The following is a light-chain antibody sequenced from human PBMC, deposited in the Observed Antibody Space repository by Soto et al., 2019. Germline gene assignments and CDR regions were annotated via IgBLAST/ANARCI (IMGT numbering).Light chain of an antibody. V-gene: IGKV1-5*01. CDR3: QQYNTYST. Sequence: DIPMTQSPSTLSASVGDRVTITCRASQSISRWLAWYQQKPGKAPKALIYDASTLRSGIPSRFSGGGSGTEFTLTISSLQPDDFATYYCQQYNTYSTFGQGTRLEIK. CDR2: DAS. J-gene: IGKJ5*01. CDR1: QSISRW.